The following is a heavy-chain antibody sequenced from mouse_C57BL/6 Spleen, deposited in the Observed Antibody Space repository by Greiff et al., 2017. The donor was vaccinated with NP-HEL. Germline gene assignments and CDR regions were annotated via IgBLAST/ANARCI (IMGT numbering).Heavy chain of an antibody. V-gene: IGHV1-76*01. CDR1: GYTFTDYY. J-gene: IGHJ4*01. Sequence: VQLQQSGAELVRPGASVKLSCKASGYTFTDYYINWVKQRPGQGLEWIARIYPGSGNTYYNEKFKGKATLTAEKSSSTAYMQLSSLTSEDSAVYFCAREDNEAMDYWGQGTSVTVSS. CDR2: IYPGSGNT. CDR3: AREDNEAMDY. D-gene: IGHD1-3*01.